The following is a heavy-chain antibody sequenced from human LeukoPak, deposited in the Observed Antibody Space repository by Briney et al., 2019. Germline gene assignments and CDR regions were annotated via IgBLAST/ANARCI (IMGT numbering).Heavy chain of an antibody. CDR3: ASLFSSGWYRFDY. V-gene: IGHV3-30*03. CDR1: GFTFSSYG. Sequence: GGSPRLSCAASGFTFSSYGMHWVRQAPGKGLEWVAVISYDGSNKYYADSVKGRFTISRDNSKNTLYLQMNSLRAEDTAVYYCASLFSSGWYRFDYWGQGTLVTVSS. D-gene: IGHD6-19*01. CDR2: ISYDGSNK. J-gene: IGHJ4*02.